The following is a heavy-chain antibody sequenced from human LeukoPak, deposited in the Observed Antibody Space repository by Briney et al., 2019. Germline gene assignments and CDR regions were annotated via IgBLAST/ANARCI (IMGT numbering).Heavy chain of an antibody. D-gene: IGHD5-18*01. CDR2: FYPGDSDT. CDR1: GYSLTSYW. J-gene: IGHJ4*02. V-gene: IGHV5-51*01. Sequence: GESLKISCKCSGYSLTSYWIGSVRHMPGKGVEWMGIFYPGDSDTRYSPSFQGKVTISADKSISTAHLQWSSLKASDTAMYYCARQVTAMVPFDYWGQGTLVTVSS. CDR3: ARQVTAMVPFDY.